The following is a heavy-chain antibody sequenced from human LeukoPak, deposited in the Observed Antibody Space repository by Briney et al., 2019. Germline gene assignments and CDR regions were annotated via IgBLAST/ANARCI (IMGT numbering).Heavy chain of an antibody. D-gene: IGHD3-10*01. CDR3: AKDPGIYYYYGMDV. J-gene: IGHJ6*02. Sequence: GGSLRLSCAASGFTFSSYAMSWVRQAPGKGLKWVSAISGSGGSTYYADSVKGRFTISRDNSKNTLYLQMNSLRAEDTAVYYCAKDPGIYYYYGMDVWGQGTTVTVSS. V-gene: IGHV3-23*01. CDR1: GFTFSSYA. CDR2: ISGSGGST.